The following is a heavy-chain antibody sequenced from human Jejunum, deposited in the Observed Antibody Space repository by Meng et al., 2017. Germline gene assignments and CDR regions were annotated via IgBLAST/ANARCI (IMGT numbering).Heavy chain of an antibody. CDR1: GFSVSNDY. V-gene: IGHV3-66*01. Sequence: GGPLRLSCAASGFSVSNDYMSGVRQAPGKGLAWVSINYSDGNTFYADSMKGSCTFSRDNSKNTLYLQMNTLSPEDTGVYSCSRDPSPNGSGSYPVYWGQGTLVTVSS. J-gene: IGHJ1*01. CDR2: NYSDGNT. CDR3: SRDPSPNGSGSYPVY. D-gene: IGHD3-10*01.